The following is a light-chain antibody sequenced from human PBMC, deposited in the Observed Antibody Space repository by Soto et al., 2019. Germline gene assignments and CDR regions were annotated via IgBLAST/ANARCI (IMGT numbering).Light chain of an antibody. Sequence: QSALTQPASVYGSPGQSITISCTGTSGDIGSYNRVSWYQQHPGKAPKLIIYEVTDRPSGVSNRFSGSKSGNTASLTISGLQAEDEAEYYCSSYTNITTRACVFGTGTKVTVL. J-gene: IGLJ1*01. CDR1: SGDIGSYNR. CDR3: SSYTNITTRACV. CDR2: EVT. V-gene: IGLV2-14*01.